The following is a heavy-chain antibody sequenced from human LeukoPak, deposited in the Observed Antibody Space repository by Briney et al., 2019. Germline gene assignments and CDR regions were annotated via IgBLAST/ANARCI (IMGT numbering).Heavy chain of an antibody. Sequence: SETLSLTCAVYGGSFSGYYWSWIRQPPGKGLEWIGEINHSGSTNYNPSLKSRVTISVDTSKNQFSLKLSSVTAADTAVYYCAGGRRRYDSSGYYLRYYFDYWGQGTLVTVSS. V-gene: IGHV4-34*01. CDR3: AGGRRRYDSSGYYLRYYFDY. CDR2: INHSGST. J-gene: IGHJ4*02. D-gene: IGHD3-22*01. CDR1: GGSFSGYY.